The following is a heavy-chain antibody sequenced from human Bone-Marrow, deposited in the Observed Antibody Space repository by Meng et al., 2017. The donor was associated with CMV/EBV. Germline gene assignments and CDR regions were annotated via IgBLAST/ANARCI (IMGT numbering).Heavy chain of an antibody. J-gene: IGHJ6*02. CDR3: AKGPGYCSSTSCSWHPRPPCYYYGMDV. Sequence: GESLKISCAASGFTFSSYSMNWVRQAPGKGLEWVAFIRYDGSNKYYADSVKGRFTISRDNSKNTLYLQMNSLRAEDTAVYYCAKGPGYCSSTSCSWHPRPPCYYYGMDVWGQGTTITVSS. D-gene: IGHD2-2*01. CDR1: GFTFSSYS. V-gene: IGHV3-30*02. CDR2: IRYDGSNK.